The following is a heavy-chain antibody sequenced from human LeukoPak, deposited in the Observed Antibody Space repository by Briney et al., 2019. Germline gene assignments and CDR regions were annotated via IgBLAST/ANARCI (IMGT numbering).Heavy chain of an antibody. D-gene: IGHD2-15*01. CDR3: ARDPIHCSGGSCYSRHY. CDR2: ISSSSSYI. J-gene: IGHJ4*02. Sequence: GGSLRLSCAASGFTFSSYEMNWVRQAPGKGLEWVSSISSSSSYIYYADSVKGRFTISRDNAKNSLYLQMNSLRAEDTAVYYCARDPIHCSGGSCYSRHYWGQGTLVTVSS. CDR1: GFTFSSYE. V-gene: IGHV3-21*01.